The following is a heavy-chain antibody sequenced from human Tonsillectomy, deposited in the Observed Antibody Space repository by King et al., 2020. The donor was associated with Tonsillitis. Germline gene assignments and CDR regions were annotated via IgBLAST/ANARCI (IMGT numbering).Heavy chain of an antibody. D-gene: IGHD3-16*01. Sequence: HVQLQESGPGLVQPSQTLSLSCTVSGGSISSGAYYWSWIRQHPGKGLECIGYIYYSGSTFYNPSLKSRFTISVDTSKNQFSLKLSSVTAADTAVYYCARGWVELGFDIWGQGTMVTVSS. V-gene: IGHV4-31*03. CDR3: ARGWVELGFDI. CDR2: IYYSGST. CDR1: GGSISSGAYY. J-gene: IGHJ3*02.